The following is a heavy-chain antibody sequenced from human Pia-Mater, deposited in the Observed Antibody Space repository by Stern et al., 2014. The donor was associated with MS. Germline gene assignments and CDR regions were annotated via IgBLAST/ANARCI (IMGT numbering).Heavy chain of an antibody. J-gene: IGHJ3*01. CDR3: ARGPKFGAFDV. Sequence: VQLVESGAEVKRPGASVKVSCKTSGYTFTGSFMYWGRQAPGQGLEWMGRINPKSGATDYAEKFEGRVTLTRDTAITTAYMEVIRLTSDDTAVYYCARGPKFGAFDVWGQGTVITVS. V-gene: IGHV1-2*06. D-gene: IGHD3-3*01. CDR1: GYTFTGSF. CDR2: INPKSGAT.